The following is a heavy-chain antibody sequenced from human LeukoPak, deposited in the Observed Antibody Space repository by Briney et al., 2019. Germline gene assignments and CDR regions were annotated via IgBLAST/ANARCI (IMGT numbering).Heavy chain of an antibody. CDR3: ARRGIAAAGYDY. Sequence: SETLSLTCTVSGGSISTYYWTWIRQPAGKGLEWIGRILNGGSTVYNPSLKSRVTILVDTSKNQFSLNLSPVTAADTAVYYCARRGIAAAGYDYWGQGTLVTVSS. V-gene: IGHV4-4*07. CDR1: GGSISTYY. CDR2: ILNGGST. J-gene: IGHJ4*02. D-gene: IGHD6-13*01.